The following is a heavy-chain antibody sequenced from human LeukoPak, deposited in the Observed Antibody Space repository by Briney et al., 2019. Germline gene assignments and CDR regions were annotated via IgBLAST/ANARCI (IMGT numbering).Heavy chain of an antibody. CDR3: ARDTIFGVVRYYYYGMDV. CDR2: IIPIFGTA. J-gene: IGHJ6*02. CDR1: GYTFTGYY. V-gene: IGHV1-69*13. Sequence: GASVKVSCKASGYTFTGYYMHWVRQAPGQGLEWMGGIIPIFGTANYAQKFQGRVTITADESTSTAYMELSSLRSEDTAVYYCARDTIFGVVRYYYYGMDVWGQGTTVTVSS. D-gene: IGHD3-3*01.